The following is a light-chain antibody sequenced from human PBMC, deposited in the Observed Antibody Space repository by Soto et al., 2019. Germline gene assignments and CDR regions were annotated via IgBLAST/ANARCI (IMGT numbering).Light chain of an antibody. Sequence: EIVLTQSPATLSLSPGETATLSCRVSQSLSGYIAWYQQKPGQPPSLLIDDASNRATGIPARFSGSGSGTDFTLTISSLEPEDFAVYYCHRYSNWQYTFGQGTKLEIK. CDR3: HRYSNWQYT. CDR1: QSLSGY. J-gene: IGKJ2*01. CDR2: DAS. V-gene: IGKV3-11*01.